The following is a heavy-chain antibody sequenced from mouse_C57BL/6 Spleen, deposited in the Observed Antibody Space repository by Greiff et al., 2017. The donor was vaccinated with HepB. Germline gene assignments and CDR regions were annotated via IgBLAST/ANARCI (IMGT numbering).Heavy chain of an antibody. D-gene: IGHD4-1*01. CDR2: IYPGSGNT. Sequence: VQLQQSGAELVRPGASVKLSCKASGYTFTDYYINWVKQRPGQGLEWIARIYPGSGNTYYNEKFKGKATLTAEKSSSTAYMQLSSLTSEDSAVYFCARGLTGSSWGQGTTLTVSS. CDR3: ARGLTGSS. V-gene: IGHV1-76*01. J-gene: IGHJ2*01. CDR1: GYTFTDYY.